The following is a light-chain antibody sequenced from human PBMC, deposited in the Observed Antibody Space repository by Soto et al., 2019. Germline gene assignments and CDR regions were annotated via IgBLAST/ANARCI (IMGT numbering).Light chain of an antibody. J-gene: IGLJ1*01. Sequence: QPASVSGSPGQSITISCTGASGYVGTYSLVSWYQQHPGKAPKVVIYEGHKRPSGVPDRFSGSTSVNTASLTISWLQTDDEADYYCCLYVGATTYVFGTGTKLTVL. CDR1: SGYVGTYSL. CDR3: CLYVGATTYV. V-gene: IGLV2-23*01. CDR2: EGH.